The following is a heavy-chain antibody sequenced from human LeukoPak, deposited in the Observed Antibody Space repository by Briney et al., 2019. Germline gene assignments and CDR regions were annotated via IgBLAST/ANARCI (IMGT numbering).Heavy chain of an antibody. Sequence: GGSLRLSCAASGFTFSSYWMSWVRQAPGKGLEWVAHIKQDGSEKYYVDSVKGRFTICRDNAKNSLYLQMNSLRAEDTAVYYCARARYNWNDVADYWGQGTLVTVSS. V-gene: IGHV3-7*03. CDR1: GFTFSSYW. CDR3: ARARYNWNDVADY. CDR2: IKQDGSEK. J-gene: IGHJ4*02. D-gene: IGHD1-1*01.